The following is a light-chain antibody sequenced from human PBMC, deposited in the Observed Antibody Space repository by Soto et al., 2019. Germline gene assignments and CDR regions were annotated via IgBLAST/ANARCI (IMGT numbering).Light chain of an antibody. J-gene: IGKJ5*01. CDR1: QNINSW. Sequence: DVHMTQSPSTLSASVGDRVTITCRASQNINSWLAWYQQKPGKAPKLLIYEASTLERGVPSRFGGSGSGTEFTLTISSLQSDDFGTYYCQQYNAYSWTFGQGTRLEI. V-gene: IGKV1-5*03. CDR2: EAS. CDR3: QQYNAYSWT.